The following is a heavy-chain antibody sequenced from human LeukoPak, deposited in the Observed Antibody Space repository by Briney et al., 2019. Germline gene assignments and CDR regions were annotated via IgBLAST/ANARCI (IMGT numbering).Heavy chain of an antibody. D-gene: IGHD3-16*01. J-gene: IGHJ4*02. CDR1: GLTFGTYN. CDR2: ISSGSSYI. V-gene: IGHV3-21*01. Sequence: GGSLRLSCAVSGLTFGTYNMNWVRQAPGKGLEWVSSISSGSSYIYYTDLVKGRFTISRDNAKNSLYLQMNSLRAEDTDVYYCASTLYDKNYHFDYWGQGTLATVSS. CDR3: ASTLYDKNYHFDY.